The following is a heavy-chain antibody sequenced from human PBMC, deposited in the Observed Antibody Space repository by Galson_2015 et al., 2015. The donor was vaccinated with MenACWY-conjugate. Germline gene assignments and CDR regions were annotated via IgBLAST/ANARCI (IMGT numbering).Heavy chain of an antibody. V-gene: IGHV3-21*03. CDR2: ISSSSTYI. D-gene: IGHD3-10*01. J-gene: IGHJ6*03. CDR3: TTAPIGSGNYYVSWYYYYYMDV. CDR1: GFTFSTYP. Sequence: SLRLSCAASGFTFSTYPMNWVRQAPGKGLEWVSSISSSSTYISYADSVKGRFTISRDNAKNSLYLQMNSLKTGDTAVYYCTTAPIGSGNYYVSWYYYYYMDVWGQGTLVTVSS.